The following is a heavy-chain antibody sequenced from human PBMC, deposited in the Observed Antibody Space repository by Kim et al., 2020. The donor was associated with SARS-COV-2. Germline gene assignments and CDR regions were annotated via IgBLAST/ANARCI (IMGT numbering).Heavy chain of an antibody. D-gene: IGHD6-6*01. CDR1: GGSFSGYY. Sequence: SETLSLTCAVYGGSFSGYYWSWIRQPPGKVLEWIGEINHSGSTNYNPSLKSRVTISVDTSKNQFSLKLSSVTAADTAVYYCASLVAARNYYYYGMDVWG. CDR2: INHSGST. V-gene: IGHV4-34*01. J-gene: IGHJ6*02. CDR3: ASLVAARNYYYYGMDV.